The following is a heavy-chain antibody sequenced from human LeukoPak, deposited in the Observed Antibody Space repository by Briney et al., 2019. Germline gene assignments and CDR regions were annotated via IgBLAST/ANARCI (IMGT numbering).Heavy chain of an antibody. Sequence: ETLSLTCAVSGYSVSSGYYWGWIRQAPGKGLEWVSSISSSSSYIYYADSVKGRFTISRDNAKNSLYLQMNSLRAEDTAVYYCARDPYSGLFDYWGQGTLVTVSS. CDR3: ARDPYSGLFDY. V-gene: IGHV3-21*01. D-gene: IGHD4-11*01. CDR1: GYSVSSGYY. CDR2: ISSSSSYI. J-gene: IGHJ4*02.